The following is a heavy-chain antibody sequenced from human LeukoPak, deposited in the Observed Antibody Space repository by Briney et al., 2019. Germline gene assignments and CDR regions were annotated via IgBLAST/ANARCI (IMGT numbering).Heavy chain of an antibody. CDR1: GCTFTSYY. CDR3: ARDRGIVGVLTGWFDP. J-gene: IGHJ5*02. D-gene: IGHD1-26*01. V-gene: IGHV1-46*01. Sequence: ASVKVSCXASGCTFTSYYMHWVRQAPGQGLEWMGIINPSGGSTSYAQKFQGRVTMTRDTSTSTVYMELSSLRSEDTAVYYCARDRGIVGVLTGWFDPWGQGTLVTVSS. CDR2: INPSGGST.